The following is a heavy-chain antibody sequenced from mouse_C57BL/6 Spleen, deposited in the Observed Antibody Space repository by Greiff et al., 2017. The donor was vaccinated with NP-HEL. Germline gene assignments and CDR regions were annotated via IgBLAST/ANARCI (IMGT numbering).Heavy chain of an antibody. V-gene: IGHV5-17*01. Sequence: EVMLVESGGGLVKPGGSLKLSCAASGFTFSDYGMHWVRQAPEKGLEWVAYISSGSSTIYYADTVKGRFTISRDNAKNTLFLQLTSLRSEDTAMYYCAVRAWFAYWGQGTLVTVSA. CDR2: ISSGSSTI. J-gene: IGHJ3*01. CDR1: GFTFSDYG. CDR3: AVRAWFAY.